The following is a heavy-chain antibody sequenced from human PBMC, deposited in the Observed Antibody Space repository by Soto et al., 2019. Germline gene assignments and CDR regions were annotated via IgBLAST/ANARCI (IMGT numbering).Heavy chain of an antibody. CDR2: IYYSGST. J-gene: IGHJ5*02. CDR1: GGSISSRGYY. V-gene: IGHV4-39*01. CDR3: ATSNWFDP. Sequence: QLQLQESGPGLVKPSETLSLTCIVSGGSISSRGYYWGWIRQPPGKGLEWIGTIYYSGSTYYNPSLKSRVTLSVDTSKNQFSLKLSSVTAADTAVYYCATSNWFDPWGQGTLVTVSS.